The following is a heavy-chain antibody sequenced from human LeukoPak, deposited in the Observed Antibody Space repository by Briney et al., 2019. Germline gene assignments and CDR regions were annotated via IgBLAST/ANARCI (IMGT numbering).Heavy chain of an antibody. J-gene: IGHJ6*02. CDR1: GYTFINYF. CDR3: ARDGLGATTVTTHINGRTNYYGMDV. Sequence: ASVKVSCKTSGYTFINYFIHWVRQAPGQGLEWMGVINPRSGSTTYAQKFQGRVTMTRDTSTSTVYVELSSLRSEDTAVYYCARDGLGATTVTTHINGRTNYYGMDVWGQGTTVTVSS. D-gene: IGHD4-11*01. V-gene: IGHV1-46*01. CDR2: INPRSGST.